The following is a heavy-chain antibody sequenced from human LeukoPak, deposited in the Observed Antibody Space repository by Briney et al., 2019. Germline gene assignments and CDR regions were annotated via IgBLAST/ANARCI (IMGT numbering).Heavy chain of an antibody. D-gene: IGHD3-22*01. V-gene: IGHV3-13*01. CDR3: ARGVSYYYDNSGHPGWYFDL. CDR1: GFTFNYYD. Sequence: TGGSLRLSCAVSGFTFNYYDMHWVRQAPGKRLEWVSAIRTTGDTHYPDCVKGRFAMSREDAKNSVHLQMNTLRAGDTAVYYCARGVSYYYDNSGHPGWYFDLWGRGTLVTVSS. CDR2: IRTTGDT. J-gene: IGHJ2*01.